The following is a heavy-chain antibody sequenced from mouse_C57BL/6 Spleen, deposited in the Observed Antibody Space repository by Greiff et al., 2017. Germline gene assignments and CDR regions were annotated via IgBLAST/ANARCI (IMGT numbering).Heavy chain of an antibody. J-gene: IGHJ1*03. CDR1: GYTFTSYW. Sequence: QVQLQQSGTELVKPGASVKLSCKASGYTFTSYWMHWVKQRPGQGLEWIGNINPSNGGTNYNEKFKSKATLTVDKSSSTAYMQLSSLTSEDSAVYYCARGGWDWWYFDVWGTGTTVTVSS. CDR2: INPSNGGT. CDR3: ARGGWDWWYFDV. V-gene: IGHV1-53*01. D-gene: IGHD4-1*01.